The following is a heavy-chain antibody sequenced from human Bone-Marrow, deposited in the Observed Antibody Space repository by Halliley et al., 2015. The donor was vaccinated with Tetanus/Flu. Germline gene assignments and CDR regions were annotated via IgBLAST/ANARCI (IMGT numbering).Heavy chain of an antibody. CDR1: GGSFSGYS. J-gene: IGHJ4*02. CDR3: ARGAGGLFIFVAPFDY. D-gene: IGHD3-3*01. V-gene: IGHV4-34*01. Sequence: TLSLTCAVYGGSFSGYSWSWIRQPPGKGLEWIGEINHSGSTNYNPSLKSRVTISADTSKNQFSLKLSSVTAADTVVYYCARGAGGLFIFVAPFDYWGQGTLVTVSS. CDR2: INHSGST.